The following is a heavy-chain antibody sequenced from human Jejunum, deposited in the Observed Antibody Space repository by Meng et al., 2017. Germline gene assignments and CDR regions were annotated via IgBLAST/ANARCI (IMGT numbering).Heavy chain of an antibody. CDR3: ATLGEFHYDNSGLDY. CDR1: GYSISSDHY. CDR2: IFHTGKT. Sequence: SETLSLTCTVSGYSISSDHYWGWIRQPPGKGLEWIGSIFHTGKTDYNPSLKSRVTISVDASKNQFSLKLSSVTAADTAVYYCATLGEFHYDNSGLDYWGPGTLVTVSS. V-gene: IGHV4-38-2*02. J-gene: IGHJ4*02. D-gene: IGHD3-22*01.